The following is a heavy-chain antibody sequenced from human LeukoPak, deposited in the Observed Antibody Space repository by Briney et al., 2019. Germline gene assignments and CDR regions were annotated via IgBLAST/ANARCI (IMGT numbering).Heavy chain of an antibody. D-gene: IGHD3-3*01. CDR1: GGSISSSSYY. V-gene: IGHV4-39*01. J-gene: IGHJ5*02. Sequence: SETLSLTCTVSGGSISSSSYYWGWIRQPPGKGLEWIGSIYYSGSTYYNPSLKSRVTISVDTSKNPFSLKVSSVTAADTAVYYCARHFHYDFWSGEQMYNWFDPWGQGTLVTVSS. CDR3: ARHFHYDFWSGEQMYNWFDP. CDR2: IYYSGST.